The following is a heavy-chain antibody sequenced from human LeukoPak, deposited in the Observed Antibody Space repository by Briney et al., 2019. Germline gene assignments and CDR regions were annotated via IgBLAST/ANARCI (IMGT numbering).Heavy chain of an antibody. Sequence: ASVKVSCKASGGTFSSYAISWVRQAPGQGLEWMGRIIPILGIANYAQKFQGRVTITADKSTSTAYMELSSLRSEDTAVYYCARDDKGYCGGDCYSDYWGQGTLVTVSS. CDR3: ARDDKGYCGGDCYSDY. CDR2: IIPILGIA. J-gene: IGHJ4*02. V-gene: IGHV1-69*04. D-gene: IGHD2-21*02. CDR1: GGTFSSYA.